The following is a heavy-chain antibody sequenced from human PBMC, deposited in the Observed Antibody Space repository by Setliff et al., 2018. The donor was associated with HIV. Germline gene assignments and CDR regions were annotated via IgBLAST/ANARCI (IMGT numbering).Heavy chain of an antibody. CDR3: GRAPDY. CDR1: GDPISSGSYY. J-gene: IGHJ4*02. V-gene: IGHV4-39*01. Sequence: PSETLSLTCTVSGDPISSGSYYWGWIRQPPGEGLEWIGSMYYSGTTYYNPSLKSRVTISVDTSKTQFSLKLNSVTAADTAVYYCGRAPDYWGQGTLVTVSS. CDR2: MYYSGTT.